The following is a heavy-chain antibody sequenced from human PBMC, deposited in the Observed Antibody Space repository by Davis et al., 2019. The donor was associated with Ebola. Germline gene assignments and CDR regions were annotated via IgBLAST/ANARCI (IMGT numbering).Heavy chain of an antibody. CDR3: AIAAAGTVRFDP. D-gene: IGHD6-13*01. J-gene: IGHJ5*02. CDR2: ISAYNGNT. Sequence: ASVKVSCKASGYTFTSYGISWVRQAPGQGLEWMGWISAYNGNTNYAQKLQGRVTMTTDTSTSTAYMELKSLRSDDTAVYYCAIAAAGTVRFDPWGQGTLVTVSS. V-gene: IGHV1-18*04. CDR1: GYTFTSYG.